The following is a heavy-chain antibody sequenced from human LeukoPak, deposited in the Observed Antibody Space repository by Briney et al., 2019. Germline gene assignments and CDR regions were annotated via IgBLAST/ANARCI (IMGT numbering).Heavy chain of an antibody. J-gene: IGHJ4*02. CDR3: AREQTYGDYFDY. CDR2: IDSRGSTI. CDR1: GFTFRSYE. Sequence: PGGSLRLSCAAFGFTFRSYEMIWVRQAPGKGLEWVSYIDSRGSTISYADSVRGRFTISRDNAKNSLYLQMSSLRAEDTAVYYCAREQTYGDYFDYWGQGTLVTVSS. V-gene: IGHV3-48*03. D-gene: IGHD4-17*01.